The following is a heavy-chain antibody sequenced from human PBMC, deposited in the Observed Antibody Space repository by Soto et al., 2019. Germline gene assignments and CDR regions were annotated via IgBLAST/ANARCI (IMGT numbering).Heavy chain of an antibody. CDR1: GFTFSSYW. V-gene: IGHV3-74*03. D-gene: IGHD2-2*01. CDR2: INSDGSST. J-gene: IGHJ4*02. Sequence: EVQLVESGGGLVQPGGSLRLSCAASGFTFSSYWMHWVRQAPGTGLVWVSRINSDGSSTTYADSVKGRFTISRDNAKNTLYLQMNDLRAEDTAVYYCARVETCSSTSSYSVFDYWGQGTLVTVSS. CDR3: ARVETCSSTSSYSVFDY.